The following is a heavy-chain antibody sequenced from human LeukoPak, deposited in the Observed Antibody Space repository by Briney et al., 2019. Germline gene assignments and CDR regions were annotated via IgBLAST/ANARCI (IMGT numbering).Heavy chain of an antibody. J-gene: IGHJ4*02. Sequence: GGSLRLPCAASGFTFSTYWMSWVRQAPGKGLEWVANIKQDGSEKYYIDSVKGRFTISRDNAKDSLYLQMNSLRAEDTAMYYCARDSAGNDYWGQGTLVTVSS. CDR2: IKQDGSEK. V-gene: IGHV3-7*01. CDR1: GFTFSTYW. CDR3: ARDSAGNDY. D-gene: IGHD6-13*01.